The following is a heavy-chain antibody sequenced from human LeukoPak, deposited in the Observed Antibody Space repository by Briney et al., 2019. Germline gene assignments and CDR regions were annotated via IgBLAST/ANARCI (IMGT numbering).Heavy chain of an antibody. J-gene: IGHJ4*02. D-gene: IGHD6-13*01. Sequence: PSETLSLTCTVSGGSISSYYWSWIRQPPGKGLEWIGYIYYSGSTNYNPSLKSRVTISVDTSKNQFSLKLSSVTAADTAVYYCARTQYSSSWFLFDYWGQGTLVTVSS. V-gene: IGHV4-59*01. CDR2: IYYSGST. CDR1: GGSISSYY. CDR3: ARTQYSSSWFLFDY.